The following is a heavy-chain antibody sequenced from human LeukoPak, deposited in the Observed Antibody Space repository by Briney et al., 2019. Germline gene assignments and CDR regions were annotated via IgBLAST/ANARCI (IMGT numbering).Heavy chain of an antibody. V-gene: IGHV3-33*01. CDR3: ARGGTMIVVPNPLHWFDP. CDR1: GFTFSSYG. D-gene: IGHD3-22*01. J-gene: IGHJ5*02. CDR2: IWYDGSNK. Sequence: GGSLRLSCAASGFTFSSYGMHWVRQAPGKGLEWVADIWYDGSNKYYADSVKGRFTISRDNSKNTLYLQMNSLRAEDTAVYYCARGGTMIVVPNPLHWFDPWGQGTLVTVSS.